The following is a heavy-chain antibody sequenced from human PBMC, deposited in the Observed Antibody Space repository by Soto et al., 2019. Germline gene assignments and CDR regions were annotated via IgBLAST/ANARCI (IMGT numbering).Heavy chain of an antibody. CDR3: ARGGLFLVMAFFDS. CDR1: WGNVRGFG. Sequence: TLCLTCAVYWGNVRGFGCGGIPQPPGKGLEWIGEISHSGSTNYNPSLKSRVATSLDTSKNQFSLKLSSVTAADTAVYYCARGGLFLVMAFFDSWGQGTLVTVSS. CDR2: ISHSGST. V-gene: IGHV4-34*01. J-gene: IGHJ4*02. D-gene: IGHD2-21*01.